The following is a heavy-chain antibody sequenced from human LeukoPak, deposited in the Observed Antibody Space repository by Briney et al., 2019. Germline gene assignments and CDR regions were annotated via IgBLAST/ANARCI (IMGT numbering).Heavy chain of an antibody. V-gene: IGHV4-34*01. Sequence: SETLSLTCAVYGGSFSGYYWSWIRQPPGKGLEWIGEINHSGSTNYNPSLKSRVTISVDTSKNQFSLKLSSVTAADTAVYYCARLYYYDSSGYLIQYFDYWGQGTLVTVSS. J-gene: IGHJ4*02. CDR1: GGSFSGYY. D-gene: IGHD3-22*01. CDR2: INHSGST. CDR3: ARLYYYDSSGYLIQYFDY.